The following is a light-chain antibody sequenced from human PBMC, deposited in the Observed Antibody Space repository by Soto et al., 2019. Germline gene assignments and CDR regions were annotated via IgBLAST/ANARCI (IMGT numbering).Light chain of an antibody. V-gene: IGKV3-20*01. J-gene: IGKJ5*01. CDR3: QRYGSSPQNT. Sequence: EIVLTQSPGTLSLSPGERATLSRRASQSVSSSYLVWYQQKPGQAPRLLIYGASNRATGIPDRFSGSGSGTDFTLTISRLEPEDFAVYYCQRYGSSPQNTFGQGTRLE. CDR1: QSVSSSY. CDR2: GAS.